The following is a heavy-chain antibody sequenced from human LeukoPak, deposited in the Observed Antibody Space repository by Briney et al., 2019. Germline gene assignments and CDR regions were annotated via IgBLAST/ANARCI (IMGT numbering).Heavy chain of an antibody. D-gene: IGHD3-10*01. CDR2: INHSGST. V-gene: IGHV4-39*07. Sequence: SETLSLTYTVSGGSISSSRYYWGWIRQPPGKGLEWIGEINHSGSTNYNPSLKSRVTISVDTSKSQFSLKLSSVTAADTAVYYCARGKGQITMVRGVIRPTFDPWGQGTLVTVSS. J-gene: IGHJ5*02. CDR1: GGSISSSRYY. CDR3: ARGKGQITMVRGVIRPTFDP.